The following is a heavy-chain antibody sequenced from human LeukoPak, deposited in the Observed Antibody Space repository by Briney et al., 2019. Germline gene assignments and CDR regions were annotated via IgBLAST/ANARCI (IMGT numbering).Heavy chain of an antibody. CDR1: GGSISSTNYY. D-gene: IGHD3-22*01. CDR3: ARLNYDSGGYYGVPNWFDP. Sequence: SETLSLTCTVSGGSISSTNYYWGCIRQPPRKGLGWVGGFYYSGSTYYNPSLKSRVTISVDRSTNQFYLRMSSVTAADTAVYYCARLNYDSGGYYGVPNWFDPWGPGTLVTVSS. V-gene: IGHV4-39*01. J-gene: IGHJ5*02. CDR2: FYYSGST.